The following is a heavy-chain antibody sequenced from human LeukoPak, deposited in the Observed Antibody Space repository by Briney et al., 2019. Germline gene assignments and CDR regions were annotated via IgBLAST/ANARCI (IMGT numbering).Heavy chain of an antibody. J-gene: IGHJ4*02. Sequence: PSETPSLTCTVSGGSISSYYWSWIRQPPGKGLEWIGYIYYSGSTNYNPSLKSRVTISVDTSKNQFSLKPSSVTAADTAVYYCARDLWPYDSSGYPGYWGQGTLVTVSS. CDR1: GGSISSYY. CDR3: ARDLWPYDSSGYPGY. CDR2: IYYSGST. D-gene: IGHD3-22*01. V-gene: IGHV4-59*12.